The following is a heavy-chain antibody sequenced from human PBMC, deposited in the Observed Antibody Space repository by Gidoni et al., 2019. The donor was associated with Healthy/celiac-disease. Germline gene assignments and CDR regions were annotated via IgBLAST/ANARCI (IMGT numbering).Heavy chain of an antibody. V-gene: IGHV4-31*01. D-gene: IGHD3-22*01. Sequence: QVQLQESGPGLVKPSQTLSLTCTVSGGSISRGGYYWSWIRQHPGKGLEWIGYIYYSGSTYYNPSLKSLVTISVDTSKNQFSLKLSSVTAADTAVYYCARAKINNYYDSSGYYFDYWGQGTLVTVSS. CDR1: GGSISRGGYY. J-gene: IGHJ4*02. CDR2: IYYSGST. CDR3: ARAKINNYYDSSGYYFDY.